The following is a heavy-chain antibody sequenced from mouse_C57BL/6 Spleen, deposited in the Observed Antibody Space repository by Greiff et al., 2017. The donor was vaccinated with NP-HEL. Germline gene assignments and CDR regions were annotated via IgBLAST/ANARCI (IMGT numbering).Heavy chain of an antibody. CDR1: GYTFTSYW. Sequence: VQLQQPGTELVKPGASVKLSCKASGYTFTSYWMHWVKQRPGQGLEWIGNINPSNGGTNYNEKFKSKATLTVDKSSSTAYMQLSSLTSEDSAVYYCARSFYGYPAWFAYWGQGTLVTVSA. CDR3: ARSFYGYPAWFAY. J-gene: IGHJ3*01. CDR2: INPSNGGT. V-gene: IGHV1-53*01. D-gene: IGHD2-9*01.